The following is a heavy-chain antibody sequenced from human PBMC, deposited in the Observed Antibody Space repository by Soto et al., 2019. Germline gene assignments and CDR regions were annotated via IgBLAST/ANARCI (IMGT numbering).Heavy chain of an antibody. D-gene: IGHD1-7*01. CDR3: AGTTSVHRYQLAF. Sequence: PSQTLSLTCASFGDSVSTNSAAWNWIRQSPSRGLEWLGRTYYRSRWYNDYAVSVKSRITVNPDTSKNQFSLHLNSVTPEDTAVYYCAGTTSVHRYQLAFWTQRTTVPVSS. V-gene: IGHV6-1*01. CDR1: GDSVSTNSAA. CDR2: TYYRSRWYN. J-gene: IGHJ6*02.